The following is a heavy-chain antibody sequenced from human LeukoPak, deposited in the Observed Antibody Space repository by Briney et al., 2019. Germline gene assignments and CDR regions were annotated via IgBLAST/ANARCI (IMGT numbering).Heavy chain of an antibody. Sequence: SQTLSLICTVSGGSISSGVYYWSWIRQHPGKGLEWIGYIYYSGSTYYNPSLKSRVTISVDTSKNQFSLKLSSVTAADTAVYYCATASGYDYIDYWGQGTLVTVSS. CDR2: IYYSGST. D-gene: IGHD5-12*01. CDR3: ATASGYDYIDY. CDR1: GGSISSGVYY. V-gene: IGHV4-31*03. J-gene: IGHJ4*02.